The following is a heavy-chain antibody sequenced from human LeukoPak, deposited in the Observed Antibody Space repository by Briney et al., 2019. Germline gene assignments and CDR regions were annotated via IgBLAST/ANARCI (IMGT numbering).Heavy chain of an antibody. V-gene: IGHV3-11*01. J-gene: IGHJ4*02. CDR2: ISSSGSTI. D-gene: IGHD2-2*01. Sequence: SGGSLRLSCAASGFTFSDYYVSWIRQAPGKGLEWVSYISSSGSTIYYADSVKGRFTISRDNAKNSLYLQMNSLRAEDTAVYYCARESSTSCHDYWGQGTLVTVSS. CDR1: GFTFSDYY. CDR3: ARESSTSCHDY.